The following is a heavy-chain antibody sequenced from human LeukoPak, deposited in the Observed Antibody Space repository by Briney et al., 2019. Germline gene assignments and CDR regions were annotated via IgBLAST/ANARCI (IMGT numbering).Heavy chain of an antibody. J-gene: IGHJ4*02. V-gene: IGHV3-23*01. CDR3: AKYAPPTTVVTRFFGY. CDR2: IGRYGGDI. CDR1: GFTFSSYA. D-gene: IGHD4-23*01. Sequence: GGSLRLSCAASGFTFSSYAMTWVRQAPGKGLEWVSVIGRYGGDIQYADSVKGRFTISRDNSENTLYLQMNSLRAEDTAVYYCAKYAPPTTVVTRFFGYWGQGTLVTVSS.